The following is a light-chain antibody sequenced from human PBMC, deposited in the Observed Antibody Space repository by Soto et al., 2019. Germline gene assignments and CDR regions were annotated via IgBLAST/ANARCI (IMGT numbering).Light chain of an antibody. CDR1: TSSIGRNY. CDR2: RNN. Sequence: QSVLTQPPSASGTPGQRVTISCSGGTSSIGRNYVYWYQQLPGTAPKLVIYRNNQRPSGVPDRFSGSKSGTSASLAIRGLRSEDEADYYCAAWDDSRSGLYVFGTGTKLTVL. V-gene: IGLV1-47*01. CDR3: AAWDDSRSGLYV. J-gene: IGLJ1*01.